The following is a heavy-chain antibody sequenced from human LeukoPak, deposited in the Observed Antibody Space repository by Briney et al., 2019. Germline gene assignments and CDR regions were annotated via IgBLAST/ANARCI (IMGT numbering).Heavy chain of an antibody. CDR3: AASYSETELFYFDY. CDR2: ISSSSTST. V-gene: IGHV3-48*01. D-gene: IGHD1-26*01. J-gene: IGHJ4*02. CDR1: GFSFSRYR. Sequence: GGSLRLYCAASGFSFSRYRMSWVRQAPGKGLEWISYISSSSTSTFYADSVKGRFTISRDNGKNSVYLQMNSLSAEDTAVHYCAASYSETELFYFDYWGEGNLVTVSS.